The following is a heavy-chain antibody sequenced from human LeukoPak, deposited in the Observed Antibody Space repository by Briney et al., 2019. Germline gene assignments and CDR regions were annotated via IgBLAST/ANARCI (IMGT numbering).Heavy chain of an antibody. CDR2: IYYSGST. J-gene: IGHJ4*02. CDR3: ARFNSGYDRSFDY. D-gene: IGHD5-12*01. CDR1: GGSVSSGSYY. Sequence: SETLSLICTVSGGSVSSGSYYWSWIRQPPGKGLEWIGYIYYSGSTNYSPSLKSRVTISVDTSKNQFSLKLSSVTAADTAVYYCARFNSGYDRSFDYWGQGTLVTVSS. V-gene: IGHV4-61*01.